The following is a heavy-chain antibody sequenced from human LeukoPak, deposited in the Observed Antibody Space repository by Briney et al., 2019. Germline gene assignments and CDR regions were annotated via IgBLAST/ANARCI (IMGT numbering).Heavy chain of an antibody. D-gene: IGHD3-22*01. V-gene: IGHV4-34*01. CDR2: INHSGST. Sequence: SETLSLTCAVYGGSFSGYYWSWIRQLPGKGLEWIGEINHSGSTNYNPSLKSRVTISVDTSKNQFSLKLSSVTAADTAVYYCARGDYYDSSVADYWGQGTLVTVSS. CDR3: ARGDYYDSSVADY. CDR1: GGSFSGYY. J-gene: IGHJ4*02.